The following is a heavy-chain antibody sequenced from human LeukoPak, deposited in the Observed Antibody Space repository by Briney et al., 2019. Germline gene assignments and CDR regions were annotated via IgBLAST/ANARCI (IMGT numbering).Heavy chain of an antibody. Sequence: GASVKVSCKASGHTFTRYYMHWVRQAPGQRLEWMGWINPNSGGTKYAQKFQGRVTVTRETSISTAYMELSRLRSDETAVYYCASSMSYCSSTSCRPGDAFDIWGQGTMVTVSS. CDR2: INPNSGGT. CDR1: GHTFTRYY. J-gene: IGHJ3*02. V-gene: IGHV1-2*02. CDR3: ASSMSYCSSTSCRPGDAFDI. D-gene: IGHD2-2*01.